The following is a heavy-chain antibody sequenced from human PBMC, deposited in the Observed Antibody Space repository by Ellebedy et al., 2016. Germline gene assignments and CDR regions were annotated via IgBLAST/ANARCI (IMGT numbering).Heavy chain of an antibody. Sequence: ASVKVSCKASGGTFSSYAISWVRQAPGQGLEWMGRIIPLLGIANYAQKFQGRVTITADKSTSTAYMELTSLRSEDTAVYYCARDPPESQTIAVAGTRATPWGQGTLVTVAS. CDR1: GGTFSSYA. V-gene: IGHV1-69*04. CDR2: IIPLLGIA. CDR3: ARDPPESQTIAVAGTRATP. J-gene: IGHJ5*02. D-gene: IGHD6-19*01.